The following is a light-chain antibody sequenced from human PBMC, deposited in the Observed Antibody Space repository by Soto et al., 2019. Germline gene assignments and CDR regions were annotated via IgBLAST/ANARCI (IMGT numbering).Light chain of an antibody. J-gene: IGKJ1*01. Sequence: DIQMTQPPSTLSASVGDRITITCRASQSISSWLAWYQQKPGKAPKLLIYKASSLESGVPSRFSGGGSGTDFTLTFSSLQPDEFATYDCLQYNSYPWTFGQGTKVEIK. CDR3: LQYNSYPWT. V-gene: IGKV1-5*03. CDR2: KAS. CDR1: QSISSW.